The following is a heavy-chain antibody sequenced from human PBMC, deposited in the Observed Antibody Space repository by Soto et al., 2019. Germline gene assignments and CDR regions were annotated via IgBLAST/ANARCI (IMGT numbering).Heavy chain of an antibody. CDR3: ALSRAPNIQFPLGTTGDWFDP. V-gene: IGHV1-69*02. Sequence: QVQLVQSGAEVKNPGSSVKVSCKTSGGTFTNYCIAWVRQVPGQGLERMGRIHPALDIPTYAQRFQGRVIITADKSTTTAYMELNSLGSDDTAVYYCALSRAPNIQFPLGTTGDWFDPWGQGTMVTVSS. D-gene: IGHD2-2*01. CDR1: GGTFTNYC. CDR2: IHPALDIP. J-gene: IGHJ5*02.